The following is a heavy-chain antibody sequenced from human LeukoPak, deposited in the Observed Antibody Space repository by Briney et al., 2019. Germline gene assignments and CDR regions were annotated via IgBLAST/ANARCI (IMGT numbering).Heavy chain of an antibody. CDR1: GYTFTNYV. CDR3: ARPNVDTATSDDAFDI. Sequence: GASVKVSCKASGYTFTNYVIKWVRQATGQGLEWMGWMNPNSGNTGYTQKLQGRVTMTRTTSISTAHMELSSLRSEDTAVYYCARPNVDTATSDDAFDIWSQGTMVTVSS. D-gene: IGHD5-18*01. J-gene: IGHJ3*02. V-gene: IGHV1-8*01. CDR2: MNPNSGNT.